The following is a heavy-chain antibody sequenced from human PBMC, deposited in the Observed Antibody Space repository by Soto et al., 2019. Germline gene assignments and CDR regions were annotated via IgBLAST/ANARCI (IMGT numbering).Heavy chain of an antibody. Sequence: PGGSLRLSCAASGFTFSSNAMSWVRPAPGKGLEWVSAISGSGGSTYYADSVKGRFTISRDNSKNTLYLQMNSLRAEDTAVYYCAKDLLYSPGNAFDIWGQGTMVTVSS. V-gene: IGHV3-23*01. CDR2: ISGSGGST. CDR1: GFTFSSNA. J-gene: IGHJ3*02. CDR3: AKDLLYSPGNAFDI. D-gene: IGHD6-13*01.